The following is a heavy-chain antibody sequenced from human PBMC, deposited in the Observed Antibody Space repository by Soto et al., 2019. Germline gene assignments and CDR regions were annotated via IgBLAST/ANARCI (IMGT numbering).Heavy chain of an antibody. V-gene: IGHV3-21*01. CDR2: IYSDSDYI. D-gene: IGHD5-12*01. J-gene: IGHJ4*02. CDR3: ARRIVATETFDY. CDR1: GFTFSRFS. Sequence: AASGFTFSRFSMNWLRQAPGKGLEWVSTIYSDSDYIYYADSVKGRFTISRDNGKNSLYLQMNSLRAEDTAVYYCARRIVATETFDYWGQGTLVTVSS.